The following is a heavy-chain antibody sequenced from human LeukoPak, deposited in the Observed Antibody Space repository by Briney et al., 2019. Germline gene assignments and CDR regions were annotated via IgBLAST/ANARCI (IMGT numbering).Heavy chain of an antibody. Sequence: GSLRLSCAASGFTSGFTFNKYWMNWVRQAPGKGLEWVANINTDGTGKYYVDSVKGRFTVSRDNTKNSLYLEMASLKAEDTAVYYCTRISLAEGLEFWGQGILVTVSS. V-gene: IGHV3-7*01. CDR1: GFTFNKYW. J-gene: IGHJ4*02. CDR3: TRISLAEGLEF. D-gene: IGHD6-13*01. CDR2: INTDGTGK.